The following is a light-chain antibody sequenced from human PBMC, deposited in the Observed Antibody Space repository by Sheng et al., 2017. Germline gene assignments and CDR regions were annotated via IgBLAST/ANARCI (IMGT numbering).Light chain of an antibody. Sequence: QSALTQPASVSGSPGQSITISCTGTSSDIGRYNLVSWYQQHPAKAPKLMIYDVNNRPSGVSNRFSGSKSGHTASLTISGLQAEDEAEYYCSSYTTSTSWVFGTGTKVTVL. CDR1: SSDIGRYNL. CDR3: SSYTTSTSWV. CDR2: DVN. V-gene: IGLV2-14*01. J-gene: IGLJ1*01.